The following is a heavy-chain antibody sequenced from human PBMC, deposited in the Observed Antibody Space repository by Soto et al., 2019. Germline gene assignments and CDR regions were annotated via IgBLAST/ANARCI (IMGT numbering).Heavy chain of an antibody. Sequence: EVQLLESGGGLVQPGGSLRLSCAASGFTFSSYAMSWVRQAPGKGLEWVSAISGSGGSTYYADSVKGRFTISRDNSKSTLYRQMNRLRAEDTAVYYCAKARGSFLGHYYYGMDVWGQGTTVTVSS. CDR2: ISGSGGST. J-gene: IGHJ6*02. D-gene: IGHD3-3*01. CDR1: GFTFSSYA. V-gene: IGHV3-23*01. CDR3: AKARGSFLGHYYYGMDV.